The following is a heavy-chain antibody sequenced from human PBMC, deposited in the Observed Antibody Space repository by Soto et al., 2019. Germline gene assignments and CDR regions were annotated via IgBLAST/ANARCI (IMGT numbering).Heavy chain of an antibody. CDR1: GYTFTSYG. CDR2: ISAYNGNT. D-gene: IGHD3-3*01. J-gene: IGHJ6*03. Sequence: ASVKVSCKASGYTFTSYGISCVRQAPGQGLEWMGWISAYNGNTNYAQKLQGRVTMTTDTSTSTAYMELRSLRSDDTAVYYCARDGGGDFWSGYGYDYYYMEVWGKGTTVTVSS. V-gene: IGHV1-18*01. CDR3: ARDGGGDFWSGYGYDYYYMEV.